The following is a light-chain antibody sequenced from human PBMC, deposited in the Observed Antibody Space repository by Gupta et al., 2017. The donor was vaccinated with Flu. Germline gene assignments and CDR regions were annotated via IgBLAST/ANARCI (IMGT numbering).Light chain of an antibody. CDR1: QSISSSY. CDR3: QQFSSPFT. CDR2: GAP. V-gene: IGKV3-20*01. Sequence: PGTLSLSPGERATLSCRASQSISSSYIGWYQQKPGQAPRLLIYGAPGSASGIPGRFSGSGAGTDFTLTSSRQEAEDFAFYYWQQFSSPFTFGQGTKLEIK. J-gene: IGKJ2*01.